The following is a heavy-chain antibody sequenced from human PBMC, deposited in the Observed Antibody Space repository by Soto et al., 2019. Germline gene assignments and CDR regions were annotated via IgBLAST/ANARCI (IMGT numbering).Heavy chain of an antibody. CDR2: ISHDGSYK. J-gene: IGHJ3*02. V-gene: IGHV3-30*18. CDR1: GFSFTTYV. Sequence: VGSLRLSCAASGFSFTTYVMHWVRQAPGKGLEWVAVISHDGSYKYYGDAVKGRFTISRDTSKNAVYPEMNSLRPEDTAVYYCAKGLLAIVGTTLPRDAFNIWGQGTMVTVSS. CDR3: AKGLLAIVGTTLPRDAFNI. D-gene: IGHD1-26*01.